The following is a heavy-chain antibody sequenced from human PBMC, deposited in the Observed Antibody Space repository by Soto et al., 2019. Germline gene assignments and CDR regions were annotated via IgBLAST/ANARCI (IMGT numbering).Heavy chain of an antibody. D-gene: IGHD3-16*02. Sequence: GGSLRLSCAASGFTFSSYAMSWVRQAPGKGLEWLSTISSSGGSVYSADSVKGRFTISRDNSKNTLYLQINSLRAEDTAIYYCAKDLQIDRYIWGSYRPSGGREWGQGTLVTISS. CDR3: AKDLQIDRYIWGSYRPSGGRE. V-gene: IGHV3-23*01. CDR2: ISSSGGSV. J-gene: IGHJ4*02. CDR1: GFTFSSYA.